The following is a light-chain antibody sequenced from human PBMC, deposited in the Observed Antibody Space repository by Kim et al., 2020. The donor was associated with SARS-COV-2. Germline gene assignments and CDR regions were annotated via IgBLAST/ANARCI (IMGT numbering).Light chain of an antibody. CDR3: AAWDDSLSGSWL. J-gene: IGLJ3*02. V-gene: IGLV1-47*01. CDR2: RNN. CDR1: SSNIGSNY. Sequence: ELTQPPSASGTPGQRVTISCSGSSSNIGSNYVYWYQQLPGTAPKLLIYRNNQRPSGVPDRFSGSKSGTSASLAISGLRSEDEADYYCAAWDDSLSGSWLFGGVPQLTVL.